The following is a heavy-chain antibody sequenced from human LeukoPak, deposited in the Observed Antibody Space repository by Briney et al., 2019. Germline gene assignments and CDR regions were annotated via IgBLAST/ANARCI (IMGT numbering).Heavy chain of an antibody. D-gene: IGHD2-2*01. J-gene: IGHJ5*02. CDR2: IYPGDSDT. CDR3: ARSVVVPAAPSAIWFDP. CDR1: GYSFTSYW. Sequence: GESLKISCKGSGYSFTSYWIGWVRQMPGKGLEWMGIIYPGDSDTRYSPSFQGQVTISADKSISTAYLQWSSLKASDTAMYYCARSVVVPAAPSAIWFDPWGQGTLVSVSS. V-gene: IGHV5-51*03.